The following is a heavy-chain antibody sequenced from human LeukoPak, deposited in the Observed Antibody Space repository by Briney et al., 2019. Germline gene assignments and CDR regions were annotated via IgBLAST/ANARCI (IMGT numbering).Heavy chain of an antibody. CDR3: ASSYSGYAWGDY. V-gene: IGHV3-48*01. Sequence: GGSLRLSCAASGFTFSSYTMNWVRQAPGKGLEWLSYISSSGSTIYYADSVKGRFTISRDNAKNSLYLQMNSLRAEDTAMYYCASSYSGYAWGDYWGQGTLVSVSS. D-gene: IGHD5-12*01. CDR2: ISSSGSTI. CDR1: GFTFSSYT. J-gene: IGHJ4*02.